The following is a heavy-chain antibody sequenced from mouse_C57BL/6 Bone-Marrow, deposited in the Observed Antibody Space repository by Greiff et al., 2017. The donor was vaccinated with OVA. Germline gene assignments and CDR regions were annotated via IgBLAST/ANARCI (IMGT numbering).Heavy chain of an antibody. J-gene: IGHJ3*01. CDR3: ARDLANWDWGAAY. D-gene: IGHD4-1*01. V-gene: IGHV1-36*01. Sequence: EVKVVESGPVLVKPGPSVKISCKASGFTFTDYYMHWVKQSHGKSLEWIGLVYPYNGGTSYNQKFKGKATLTVDTSSSTAYMELNSLTSEDSAVYYCARDLANWDWGAAYWGQGTLVTVSA. CDR1: GFTFTDYY. CDR2: VYPYNGGT.